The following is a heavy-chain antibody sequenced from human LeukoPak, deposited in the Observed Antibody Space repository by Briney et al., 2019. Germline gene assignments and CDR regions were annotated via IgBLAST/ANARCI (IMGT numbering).Heavy chain of an antibody. CDR2: INHSGST. CDR1: GGSFSGYY. CDR3: ATGPRAYYYYYMDV. J-gene: IGHJ6*03. V-gene: IGHV4-34*01. Sequence: SETLSLTCAVYGGSFSGYYWSWIRQPPGKGLEWIGEINHSGSTNYNPSLKSRVTISVDTSKNQFSLKLSSVTAADTAVYYCATGPRAYYYYYMDVWGKGTTVTISS.